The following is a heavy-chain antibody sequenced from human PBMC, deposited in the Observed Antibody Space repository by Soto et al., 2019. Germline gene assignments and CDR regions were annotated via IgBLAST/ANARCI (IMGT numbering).Heavy chain of an antibody. J-gene: IGHJ4*02. CDR3: AREGHGDYERLLDY. V-gene: IGHV3-21*01. D-gene: IGHD4-17*01. Sequence: EVQLVESGGGLVKPGGSLRLSCAASGFTFSSYSMNWVRQAPGKGLEWVSSISSSSSYIYYADSVKGRFTISRDNAKNSLYLQMNSLRAEDTAVYYCAREGHGDYERLLDYWGQGTLVTVSS. CDR1: GFTFSSYS. CDR2: ISSSSSYI.